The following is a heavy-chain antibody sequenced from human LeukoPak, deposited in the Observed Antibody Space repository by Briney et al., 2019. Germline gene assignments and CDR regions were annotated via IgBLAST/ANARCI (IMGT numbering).Heavy chain of an antibody. Sequence: PSETLSLTCTVSGGSISNSGYYWGWIRQPPGKGLEWIGNIYYSGSTYYNPSLKSRVTISVDTSKNQFSLKLSSVTAADTAVYYCAKTYYYDPFDFWGQGTLVTVSS. CDR1: GGSISNSGYY. J-gene: IGHJ4*02. D-gene: IGHD3-22*01. V-gene: IGHV4-39*01. CDR3: AKTYYYDPFDF. CDR2: IYYSGST.